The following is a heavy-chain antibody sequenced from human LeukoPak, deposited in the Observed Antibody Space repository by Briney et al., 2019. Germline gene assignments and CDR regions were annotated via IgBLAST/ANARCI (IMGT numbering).Heavy chain of an antibody. Sequence: SETLSLTCTVSGGSISSSSYYWGWIRQPPGKGLEWIGSIYYSGSTNYNPSLKSRVTISVDTSKNQFSLKLSSVTAADTAVYYCARGWYSSGWYVSQSKNPYYYYMDVWGKGTTVTVSS. J-gene: IGHJ6*03. CDR1: GGSISSSSYY. CDR2: IYYSGST. CDR3: ARGWYSSGWYVSQSKNPYYYYMDV. V-gene: IGHV4-39*07. D-gene: IGHD6-19*01.